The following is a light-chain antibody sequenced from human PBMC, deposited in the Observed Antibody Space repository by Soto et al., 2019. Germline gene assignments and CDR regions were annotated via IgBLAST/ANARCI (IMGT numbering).Light chain of an antibody. V-gene: IGKV3-20*01. Sequence: EKVLTPSPAPLSVSPGERATLSCRASQSVSSDLAWYHQKPGQAPRLLIYGASNRATGIPDRFSGSGSGTDFTLTISRLEPEDFAVYYCQQYGSSGTSCQGTKVDIK. J-gene: IGKJ1*01. CDR1: QSVSSD. CDR2: GAS. CDR3: QQYGSSGT.